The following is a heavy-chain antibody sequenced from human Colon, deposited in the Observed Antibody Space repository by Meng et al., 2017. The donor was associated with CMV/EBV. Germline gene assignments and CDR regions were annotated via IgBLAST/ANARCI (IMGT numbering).Heavy chain of an antibody. D-gene: IGHD1-26*01. CDR2: IDNYGTIT. CDR1: GFIFSNYW. J-gene: IGHJ4*02. V-gene: IGHV3-74*01. CDR3: GRDLSGERDH. Sequence: EGELVGSGGGFVQPGGSLRLSCAGSGFIFSNYWMHWVRQVPGGGLLWVSRIDNYGTITSYADSVKGRFTISRDNAKNTLYLQIDSLRVDDSAVYYCGRDLSGERDHWGQGTLVTVSS.